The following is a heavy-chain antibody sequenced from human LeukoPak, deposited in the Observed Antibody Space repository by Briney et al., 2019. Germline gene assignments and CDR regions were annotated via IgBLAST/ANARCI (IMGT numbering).Heavy chain of an antibody. V-gene: IGHV4-59*01. CDR3: ASQPAAGIYFDY. CDR1: GGSISSYY. D-gene: IGHD6-13*01. J-gene: IGHJ4*02. Sequence: SETLSLTCTVSGGSISSYYWSWIRQPPGKGLEWIGCIYYSGSTNYNPSLKSRVTISVDTSKNQFSLKLSSVTAADTAVYYCASQPAAGIYFDYWGQGTLVTVSS. CDR2: IYYSGST.